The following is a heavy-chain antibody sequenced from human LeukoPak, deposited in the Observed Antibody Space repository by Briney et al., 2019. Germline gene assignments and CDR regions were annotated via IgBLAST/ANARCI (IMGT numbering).Heavy chain of an antibody. D-gene: IGHD5-24*01. CDR3: ARHRWLQPFDY. CDR2: IYYSGST. J-gene: IGHJ4*02. Sequence: SETLSLTCSVSGGSMSNYWGWIRQPPGKGLEWIGYIYYSGSTNYNPSLKSRVTISVDTSKNQFSLKLSSVTAADTAVHYCARHRWLQPFDYWGQGTLVTVSS. CDR1: GGSMSNY. V-gene: IGHV4-59*08.